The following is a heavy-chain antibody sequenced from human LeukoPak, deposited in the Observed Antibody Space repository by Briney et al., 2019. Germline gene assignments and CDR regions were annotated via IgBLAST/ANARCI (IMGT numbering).Heavy chain of an antibody. J-gene: IGHJ4*02. Sequence: GGSLRLSCAASGFIFSRHGMNWVRQAPGKGLEWVSGISPSGDITYYADSVKGRFTISTDNAENSLYLQMNSLRTEDTAVYYCARDHRWGFDYWGRGTLVTVSS. D-gene: IGHD7-27*01. CDR2: ISPSGDIT. CDR3: ARDHRWGFDY. CDR1: GFIFSRHG. V-gene: IGHV3-23*01.